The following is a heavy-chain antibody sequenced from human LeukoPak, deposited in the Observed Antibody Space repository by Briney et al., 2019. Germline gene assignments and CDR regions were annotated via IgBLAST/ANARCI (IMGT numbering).Heavy chain of an antibody. CDR2: ISYDGSNK. V-gene: IGHV3-30*03. J-gene: IGHJ4*02. CDR1: GFTFSSYS. D-gene: IGHD3-22*01. CDR3: ARAGTMIVVVITFDY. Sequence: GGSLRLSCAASGFTFSSYSMNWVRQAPGKGLEWVAVISYDGSNKYYADSVKGRFTISRDNSKNTLYLQMNSLRAEDTAVYYCARAGTMIVVVITFDYWGQGTLVTVSS.